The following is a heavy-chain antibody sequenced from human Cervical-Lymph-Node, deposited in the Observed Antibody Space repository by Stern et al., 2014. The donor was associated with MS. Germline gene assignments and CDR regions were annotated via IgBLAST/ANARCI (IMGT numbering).Heavy chain of an antibody. CDR3: ARDHIVEAAALPTGWLDP. Sequence: QLVQSGAGVKKPGASVKVSCKASGYIFRKYAVHWVRQAPGQRLEWMGCINASSGHTKYSQKFHGRVIITRDTSASTAYMELNRLRSEDTAVYYCARDHIVEAAALPTGWLDPWGQGTPVTVSS. CDR1: GYIFRKYA. CDR2: INASSGHT. D-gene: IGHD2-15*01. J-gene: IGHJ5*02. V-gene: IGHV1-3*01.